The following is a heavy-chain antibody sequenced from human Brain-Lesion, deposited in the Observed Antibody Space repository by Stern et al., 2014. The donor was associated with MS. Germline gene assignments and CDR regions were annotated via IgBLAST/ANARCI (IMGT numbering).Heavy chain of an antibody. D-gene: IGHD3-16*01. CDR2: FYYRGTP. Sequence: QLQLQESGPGLVKPSETLSLTCTVSGGSISRSTYYWGWLRLSPGKGLEGFGIFYYRGTPSSNPPLKSRVPISVPMPPTQFSLQLASVTAADTGLYYCARASGLFEYWGQGVLVTVSS. V-gene: IGHV4-39*01. CDR3: ARASGLFEY. CDR1: GGSISRSTYY. J-gene: IGHJ4*02.